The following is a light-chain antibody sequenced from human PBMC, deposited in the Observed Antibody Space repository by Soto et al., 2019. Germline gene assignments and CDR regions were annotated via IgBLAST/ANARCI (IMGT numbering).Light chain of an antibody. J-gene: IGLJ1*01. CDR3: ISYTGSSTSYV. Sequence: QSALTQPASGSGSRGQSITISCSGTSSDVGSYDHVACYQQCPGKTPKLMIYEVSSRPSGVSSRFSGSKSGNTASLTISGLQAEDEADYYCISYTGSSTSYVFGSGTKVTVL. CDR1: SSDVGSYDH. CDR2: EVS. V-gene: IGLV2-14*01.